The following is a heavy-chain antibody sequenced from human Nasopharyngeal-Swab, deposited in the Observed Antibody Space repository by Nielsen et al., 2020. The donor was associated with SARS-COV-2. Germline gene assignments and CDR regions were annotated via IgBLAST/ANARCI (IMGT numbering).Heavy chain of an antibody. CDR2: IGTSDDT. CDR3: AKTFLIAPRTYDY. J-gene: IGHJ4*02. V-gene: IGHV3-23*01. CDR1: GFNFASFA. Sequence: GESLKISCAASGFNFASFAMTRVRQAPGKGLEWVSTIGTSDDTYYTDSVKGRFAISRDNSKNKVYLQMDSLRPDDTALYYCAKTFLIAPRTYDYWGQATLVTVSS. D-gene: IGHD2/OR15-2a*01.